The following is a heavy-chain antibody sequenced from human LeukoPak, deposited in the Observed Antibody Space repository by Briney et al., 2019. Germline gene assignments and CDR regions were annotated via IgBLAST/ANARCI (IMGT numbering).Heavy chain of an antibody. V-gene: IGHV1-8*01. Sequence: GASVKVSCKASGYTFTSYDINWVRQATGQGLEWMGWMNPNSGNTGYAQKFQGRVTMTRNTSISTAYMELSRLRSDDTAVYYCAIQMVRGVIILSYYYYGMDVWGQGTTVTVSS. CDR1: GYTFTSYD. J-gene: IGHJ6*02. CDR3: AIQMVRGVIILSYYYYGMDV. CDR2: MNPNSGNT. D-gene: IGHD3-10*01.